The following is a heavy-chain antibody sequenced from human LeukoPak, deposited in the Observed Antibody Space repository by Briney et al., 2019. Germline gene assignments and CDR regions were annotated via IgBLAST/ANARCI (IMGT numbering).Heavy chain of an antibody. D-gene: IGHD6-19*01. CDR1: GGTFSSYA. J-gene: IGHJ4*02. CDR2: IIPIFGTA. V-gene: IGHV1-69*06. CDR3: ARGPYSSGWPSLDY. Sequence: ASVNVSCKASGGTFSSYAISWVRQAPGQGLEWMGGIIPIFGTANYEQKFQGRVTITADKPTGTAYMELSSLRSEHTAVYYCARGPYSSGWPSLDYWGQGTLVTVSS.